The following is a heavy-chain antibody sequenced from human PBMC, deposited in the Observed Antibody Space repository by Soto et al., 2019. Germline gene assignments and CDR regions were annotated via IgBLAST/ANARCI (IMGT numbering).Heavy chain of an antibody. Sequence: GESLKISCQGSGYSFASYWIGWVRQMPGKGLEWMGIVYPSDSDTRYSPPFQGQVTISADKSTATAYLQWSSLQASDTAMYYCARGPTTDYFDYWGQGALVTVSS. CDR2: VYPSDSDT. J-gene: IGHJ4*02. D-gene: IGHD1-26*01. CDR3: ARGPTTDYFDY. CDR1: GYSFASYW. V-gene: IGHV5-51*01.